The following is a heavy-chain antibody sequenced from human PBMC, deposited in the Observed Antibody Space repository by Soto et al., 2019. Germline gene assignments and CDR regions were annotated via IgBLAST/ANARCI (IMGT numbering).Heavy chain of an antibody. D-gene: IGHD2-2*01. J-gene: IGHJ2*01. CDR2: ISGGGDRT. Sequence: VQLLESGGGLVQPGGSLRLSCVGSGFTFINYAMNWVRQTPGKGLEWVSTISGGGDRTFDADTVKGRFTISRDNSKKTVNLQMNSLGAVDTAVYYWARKVLGSTSRPDWWYFDLWGRGTLVRVSS. V-gene: IGHV3-23*01. CDR3: ARKVLGSTSRPDWWYFDL. CDR1: GFTFINYA.